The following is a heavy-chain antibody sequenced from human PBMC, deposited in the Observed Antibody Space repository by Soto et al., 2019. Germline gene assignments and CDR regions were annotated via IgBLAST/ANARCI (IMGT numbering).Heavy chain of an antibody. CDR2: IYSGGST. J-gene: IGHJ4*02. V-gene: IGHV3-53*04. CDR1: GFTVSSNY. CDR3: ARTGWAYSGWYPIDY. D-gene: IGHD6-19*01. Sequence: GGSLRLSCAASGFTVSSNYMSWVRQAPGKGLEWVSVIYSGGSTYYADSVKGRFTISRHNSKNTLYLQMNSLRAEDTAVYYCARTGWAYSGWYPIDYWGQGTLVTVSS.